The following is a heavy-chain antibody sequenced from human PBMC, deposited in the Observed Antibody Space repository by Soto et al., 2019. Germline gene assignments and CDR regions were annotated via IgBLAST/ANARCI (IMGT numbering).Heavy chain of an antibody. D-gene: IGHD3-22*01. Sequence: QVQLVQSGAEVKKPGASVKVSCKASGYTFTSYGISWVRQAPGQGLEWMGWISAYNGNTNYAQKPQGRVTMTTDTSTSTAYMELRSLRSDDTAVYYCARTHYYDSSGYDAFDIWGQGTMFTVSS. V-gene: IGHV1-18*01. CDR2: ISAYNGNT. CDR3: ARTHYYDSSGYDAFDI. J-gene: IGHJ3*02. CDR1: GYTFTSYG.